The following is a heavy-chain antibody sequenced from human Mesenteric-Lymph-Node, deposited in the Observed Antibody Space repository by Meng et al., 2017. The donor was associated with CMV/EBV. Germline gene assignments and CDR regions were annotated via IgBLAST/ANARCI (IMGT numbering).Heavy chain of an antibody. CDR3: ARGLHWVTTLTFDY. Sequence: GGSLRLSCAASGFTFSTYWMIWVRQAPGKGLEWVANIKQDASDKYYVDSVKGRFTISRDNAKNSLYLQMNSLRAEDTAVYYCARGLHWVTTLTFDYWGQGALVTVSS. CDR2: IKQDASDK. CDR1: GFTFSTYW. D-gene: IGHD4-17*01. J-gene: IGHJ4*02. V-gene: IGHV3-7*01.